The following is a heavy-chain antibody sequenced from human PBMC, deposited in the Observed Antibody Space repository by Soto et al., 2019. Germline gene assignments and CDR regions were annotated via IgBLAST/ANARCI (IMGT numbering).Heavy chain of an antibody. Sequence: QEQLVESGGGVVKPGESLRLSCTASGFSFSDYYMSWIRQAPGKGLECIAYISSSGNSIYYADSVKGRFTVSRDNAKNSLYLHMNSLTAEDTAMYYCVRDDDNGDTNNWFDPWGQGTLVTVSS. CDR2: ISSSGNSI. CDR1: GFSFSDYY. V-gene: IGHV3-11*01. D-gene: IGHD4-17*01. CDR3: VRDDDNGDTNNWFDP. J-gene: IGHJ5*02.